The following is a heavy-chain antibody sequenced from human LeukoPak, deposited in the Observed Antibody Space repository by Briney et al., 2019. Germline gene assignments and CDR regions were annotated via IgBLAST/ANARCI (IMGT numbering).Heavy chain of an antibody. J-gene: IGHJ6*04. Sequence: SETLSLTCAVSSDSIRSNNWWSWVRQPPGKGLEWIGEIYHSGSTNYNPFLKSRVTISADTSKNQLSLKLSSVTAADTAVYYCVRVPFAFYGMEVWGKGTTVSVSS. CDR1: SDSIRSNNW. V-gene: IGHV4-4*02. D-gene: IGHD4/OR15-4a*01. CDR3: VRVPFAFYGMEV. CDR2: IYHSGST.